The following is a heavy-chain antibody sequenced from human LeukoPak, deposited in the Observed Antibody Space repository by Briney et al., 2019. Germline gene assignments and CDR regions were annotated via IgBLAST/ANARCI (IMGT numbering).Heavy chain of an antibody. CDR1: GGSISSSSYY. V-gene: IGHV4-39*01. D-gene: IGHD5-18*01. CDR3: ARHVDTAMAYFDY. Sequence: PSETLSLTCTVSGGSISSSSYYWGWIRQPPGKGLEWIGSIYYSGSTYYNPSLKSRVTMSLDTSKNQFSLKLSSVTAADTAVYYCARHVDTAMAYFDYWGQGTLVTVSS. J-gene: IGHJ4*02. CDR2: IYYSGST.